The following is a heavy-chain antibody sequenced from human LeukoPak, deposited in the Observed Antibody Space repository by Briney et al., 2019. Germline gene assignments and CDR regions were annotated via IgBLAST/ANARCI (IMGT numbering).Heavy chain of an antibody. V-gene: IGHV1-18*01. J-gene: IGHJ6*03. D-gene: IGHD2-15*01. CDR2: ISAYNGNT. CDR1: GYTFTSYG. CDR3: ARDVLGYCSGGSCYPYYMDV. Sequence: ASVKVSCKASGYTFTSYGISWVRQAPGQGLEWMGWISAYNGNTNYAQKLQGRVTMTTDTSTSTAYMELRSLRSDDTAVYYCARDVLGYCSGGSCYPYYMDVWGKGTTVTVSS.